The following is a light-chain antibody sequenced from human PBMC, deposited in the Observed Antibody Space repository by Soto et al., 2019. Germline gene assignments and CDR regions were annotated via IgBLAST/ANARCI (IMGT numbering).Light chain of an antibody. Sequence: QSALTQPASVSGSPGQSITISCTGTRSDVGGYNYVSWYQQHPGKAPKLMIYEVSNRPSGVSNRFSGSKSVNTASLAISGLQAEDEAEYYCSSYTSSDTYVFGSGTKLTVL. CDR2: EVS. CDR1: RSDVGGYNY. V-gene: IGLV2-14*01. J-gene: IGLJ1*01. CDR3: SSYTSSDTYV.